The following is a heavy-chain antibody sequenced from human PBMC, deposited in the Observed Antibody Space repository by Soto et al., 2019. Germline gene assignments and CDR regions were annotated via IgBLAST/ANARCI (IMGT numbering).Heavy chain of an antibody. J-gene: IGHJ6*02. CDR1: GFTFGSHG. V-gene: IGHV3-30*18. CDR2: ISYDETNE. CDR3: AKNLRTTLSDHGMDV. Sequence: QVQLVESGGGLVQPGGSLRLTCVASGFTFGSHGMHWVRQAPGKGLEWVAVISYDETNEHYVDSVKGRFTISRDNSKSILYLQKNRLTPDDTAVYKCAKNLRTTLSDHGMDVGGQGTTVTVSS.